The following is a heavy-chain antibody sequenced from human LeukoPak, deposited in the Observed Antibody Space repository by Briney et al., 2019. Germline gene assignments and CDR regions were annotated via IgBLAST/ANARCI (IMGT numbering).Heavy chain of an antibody. J-gene: IGHJ6*03. CDR2: IYYSGST. D-gene: IGHD3-10*01. CDR1: GGSISSSSYY. V-gene: IGHV4-39*01. CDR3: ARHLYYGSGSYYYYYMDA. Sequence: SETLSLTCTVSGGSISSSSYYWGWIRQPPGKGLEWIGSIYYSGSTYYNPSLKSRVTISVDTSKNQFSLKLSSVTAADTAVYYCARHLYYGSGSYYYYYMDAWGKGTTVTVSS.